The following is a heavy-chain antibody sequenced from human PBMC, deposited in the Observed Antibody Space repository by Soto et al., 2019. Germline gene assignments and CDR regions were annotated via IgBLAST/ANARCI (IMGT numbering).Heavy chain of an antibody. V-gene: IGHV3-74*01. D-gene: IGHD3-10*01. CDR1: GFTFDYYW. Sequence: EVQLVESGGGLVQPGESLRLSCAASGFTFDYYWMHWVRQAPGKGLVWVSRVHSDGTTTTYADSVKGRFTISRDNARNTVSLPMSGLRAEDTAIYYCASGDRGGFDLWGHGTVVTVSS. CDR2: VHSDGTTT. J-gene: IGHJ3*01. CDR3: ASGDRGGFDL.